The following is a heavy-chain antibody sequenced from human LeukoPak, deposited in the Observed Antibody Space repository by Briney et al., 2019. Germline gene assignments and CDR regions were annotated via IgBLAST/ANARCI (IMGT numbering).Heavy chain of an antibody. V-gene: IGHV3-30*03. J-gene: IGHJ4*02. CDR2: ISYDGRNK. CDR1: GFTFSGFT. D-gene: IGHD2-15*01. CDR3: ARDSGGNLFDL. Sequence: PGRSLRLSCTASGFTFSGFTFHWVRQAPGGGLEWVALISYDGRNKYFGDSVKGRFTISRDNANNTMYPQMNSLRGDDTARYYCARDSGGNLFDLWGQGTPVAVSS.